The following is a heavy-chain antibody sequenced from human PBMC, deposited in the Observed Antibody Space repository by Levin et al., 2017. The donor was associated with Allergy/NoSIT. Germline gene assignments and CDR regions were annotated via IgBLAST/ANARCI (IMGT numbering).Heavy chain of an antibody. J-gene: IGHJ3*02. CDR2: ISGSGGST. CDR3: AKETGSRGYYGEDAFDS. Sequence: GESLKISCAASGFTFSSYAMNWVRRAPGKGLEWVSVISGSGGSTSYADSVKGRFTVSRDNSKNTLYLQMNSLRAEDAAVYYCAKETGSRGYYGEDAFDSWGQGTMVTVSS. CDR1: GFTFSSYA. D-gene: IGHD3-22*01. V-gene: IGHV3-23*01.